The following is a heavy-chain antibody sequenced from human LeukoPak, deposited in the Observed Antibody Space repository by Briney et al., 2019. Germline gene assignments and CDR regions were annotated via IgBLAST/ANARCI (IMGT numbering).Heavy chain of an antibody. CDR1: GFTFSNYK. CDR3: ATVTVYGV. J-gene: IGHJ4*02. V-gene: IGHV3-48*03. D-gene: IGHD2-8*01. Sequence: PGGSLRLSCAASGFTFSNYKMNWVRQAPGKGLEWISYISSSGSLIYYSDSVKGRFTISRDNAKNSLYLHMNSLRAEDTAVYYCATVTVYGVWGQGTLVTVSS. CDR2: ISSSGSLI.